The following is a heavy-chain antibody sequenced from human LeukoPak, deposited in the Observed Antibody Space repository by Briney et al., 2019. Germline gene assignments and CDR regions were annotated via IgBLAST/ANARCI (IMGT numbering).Heavy chain of an antibody. Sequence: SETLSLTCTVSGYSISSDYYWGWIRQSPGKGLEWIGSIYHTGTTYYNPSLKSRVTISIDTSKNQFSLKLSSVTATDTAVYYFPAGAGIRYLGFDAFDIWGQGTMVTVSS. D-gene: IGHD3-9*01. CDR2: IYHTGTT. CDR1: GYSISSDYY. CDR3: PAGAGIRYLGFDAFDI. V-gene: IGHV4-38-2*02. J-gene: IGHJ3*02.